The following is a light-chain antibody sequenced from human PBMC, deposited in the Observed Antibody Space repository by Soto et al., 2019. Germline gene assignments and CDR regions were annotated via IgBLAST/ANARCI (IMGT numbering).Light chain of an antibody. V-gene: IGKV1-39*01. Sequence: EIQMTQSPSSLSASVGDRVTITCRASQSISSYLDWYQQKPGKAPKLLIYAASSLPSGVPSWFSGSGSGTDFTLTISSLPPEDFATYYCQQSYSTPQTFGQGTKVEIK. CDR3: QQSYSTPQT. CDR1: QSISSY. J-gene: IGKJ1*01. CDR2: AAS.